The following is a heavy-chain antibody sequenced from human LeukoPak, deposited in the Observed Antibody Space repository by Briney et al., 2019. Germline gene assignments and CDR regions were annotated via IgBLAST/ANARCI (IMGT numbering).Heavy chain of an antibody. V-gene: IGHV3-33*06. CDR3: AKTYSRESGYDFFFHY. CDR2: ISYDGKNI. Sequence: GSLRLSCAASGFSFSNYGFHWVRQAPGKGLDWVSAISYDGKNIHYADSVKGRFTISRDNSRNTVYLQMNSLRVEDTAVYYCAKTYSRESGYDFFFHYWGQGTRVTVST. D-gene: IGHD5-12*01. J-gene: IGHJ4*02. CDR1: GFSFSNYG.